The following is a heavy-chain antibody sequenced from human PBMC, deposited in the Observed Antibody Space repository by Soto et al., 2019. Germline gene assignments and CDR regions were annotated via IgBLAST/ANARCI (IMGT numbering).Heavy chain of an antibody. Sequence: HPGGSLRLSCEASGITFSNYSMNWVRQAPGKGLEWISYISSSSFMKYYADSVKGRFTISRDNAKNSLFLQMNSLRDEDTAIYYCASRPPFQTYFDPWGQGTLVTVSS. CDR1: GITFSNYS. J-gene: IGHJ5*02. CDR2: ISSSSFMK. V-gene: IGHV3-48*02. CDR3: ASRPPFQTYFDP.